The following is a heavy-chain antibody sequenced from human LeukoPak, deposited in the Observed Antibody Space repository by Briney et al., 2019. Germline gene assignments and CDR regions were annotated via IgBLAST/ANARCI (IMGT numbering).Heavy chain of an antibody. Sequence: GGSLRLSCAASGFTFDEYAMHWVRQAPGKGLEWVSGISWNSGRIGYADSVKGRFTISRDNAKNSLYLQMNSLRAEDTALYYCVEDRVWFGELLNPLFDNWGQGTRVTVSS. D-gene: IGHD3-10*01. J-gene: IGHJ4*02. CDR3: VEDRVWFGELLNPLFDN. CDR2: ISWNSGRI. V-gene: IGHV3-9*01. CDR1: GFTFDEYA.